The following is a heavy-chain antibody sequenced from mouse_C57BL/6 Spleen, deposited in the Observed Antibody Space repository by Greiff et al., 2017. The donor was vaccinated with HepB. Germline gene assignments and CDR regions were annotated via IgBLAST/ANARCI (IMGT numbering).Heavy chain of an antibody. D-gene: IGHD1-2*01. V-gene: IGHV1-76*01. CDR2: IYPGSGNT. J-gene: IGHJ4*01. Sequence: QVQLKESGAELVRPGASVKLSCKASGYTFTDYYINWVKQRPGQGLEWIARIYPGSGNTYYNEKFKGKATLTAEKSSSTAYMQLSSLTSEDSAVYFCARGRGYYGEAMDYWGQGTSVTVSS. CDR3: ARGRGYYGEAMDY. CDR1: GYTFTDYY.